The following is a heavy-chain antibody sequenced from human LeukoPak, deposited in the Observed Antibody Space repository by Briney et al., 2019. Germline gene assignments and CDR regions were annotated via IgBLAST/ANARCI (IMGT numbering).Heavy chain of an antibody. J-gene: IGHJ3*02. D-gene: IGHD4-17*01. V-gene: IGHV1-2*02. CDR2: INPNSGGT. CDR1: GYTFTGYY. Sequence: GASVKVSCTASGYTFTGYYMHWVRQAPGQGLEWMGWINPNSGGTNYAQKFQGRVTMTRDTSISTAYMELSRLRSDDTAVYYCAREDGDYGAFDIWGQGTMVTVSS. CDR3: AREDGDYGAFDI.